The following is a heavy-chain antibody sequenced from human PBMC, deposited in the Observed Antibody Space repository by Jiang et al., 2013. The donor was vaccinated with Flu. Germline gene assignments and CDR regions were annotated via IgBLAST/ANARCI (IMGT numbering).Heavy chain of an antibody. Sequence: SCKGSGYSFTSYWIGWVRQMPGKGLEWMGIIYPGDSDTRYSPSFQGQVTISADKSISTAYLQWSSLKGSDTAMYYCAIPAMANDAFDIWGQGTMVTVSS. J-gene: IGHJ3*02. CDR2: IYPGDSDT. CDR3: AIPAMANDAFDI. CDR1: GYSFTSYW. D-gene: IGHD5-24*01. V-gene: IGHV5-51*01.